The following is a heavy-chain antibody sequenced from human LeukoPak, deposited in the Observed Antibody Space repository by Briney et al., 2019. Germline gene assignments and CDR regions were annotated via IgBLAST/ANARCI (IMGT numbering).Heavy chain of an antibody. V-gene: IGHV3-30*02. CDR1: GLTFRSYG. D-gene: IGHD3-22*01. CDR3: TNSFDYDRSGYLDY. J-gene: IGHJ4*02. CDR2: IRYDGSNK. Sequence: PGGSLSLSCAASGLTFRSYGMHWVRQAPGKGLEWVAFIRYDGSNKYYADSVKGRFTISRDNSKNTLYLQMNSLIAEDTSVYYCTNSFDYDRSGYLDYWGQGTLVTVSS.